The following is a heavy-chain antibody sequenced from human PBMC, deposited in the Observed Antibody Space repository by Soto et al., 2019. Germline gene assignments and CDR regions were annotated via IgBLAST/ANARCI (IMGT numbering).Heavy chain of an antibody. D-gene: IGHD6-19*01. CDR2: ISPYNGNT. V-gene: IGHV1-18*01. Sequence: QVQLVQSGAEVKEPGASVKASCKASGYTFVSYGISWVRQAPGQGLEWMGWISPYNGNTNYAQKFQGRVTMTTDTSTSTVYMELRSLRSDDTAVYYCSRDAQKWLVAAFDIWGQGTIVTVSS. CDR3: SRDAQKWLVAAFDI. CDR1: GYTFVSYG. J-gene: IGHJ3*02.